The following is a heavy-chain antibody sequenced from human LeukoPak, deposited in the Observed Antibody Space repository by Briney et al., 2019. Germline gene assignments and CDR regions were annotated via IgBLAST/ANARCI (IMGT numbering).Heavy chain of an antibody. J-gene: IGHJ4*02. CDR2: ISTTSSYI. CDR1: GFTLSSYS. V-gene: IGHV3-21*01. CDR3: AREKVGLSFDY. Sequence: GGPLRLSCAASGFTLSSYSMNWVRQAPGKGLEWVSSISTTSSYIYYADSVKGRFTISRDNARNSLYLQVNSLRAEDTALYYCAREKVGLSFDYWGQGTLVTVFS.